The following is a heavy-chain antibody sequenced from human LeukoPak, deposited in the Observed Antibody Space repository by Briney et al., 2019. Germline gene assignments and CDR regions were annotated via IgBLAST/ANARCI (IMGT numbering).Heavy chain of an antibody. V-gene: IGHV4-59*08. D-gene: IGHD3-9*01. J-gene: IGHJ3*02. CDR3: ARRNILTEGEAFDI. CDR2: IYNSRST. CDR1: GGSIRSYY. Sequence: PSETLSLTCTVSGGSIRSYYWNWIRQPPGKGLEWIGYIYNSRSTNYNPSLRSRVTISVDTSKNQFSLMLNSVTAADTAVYYCARRNILTEGEAFDIWGQGTMVTVSS.